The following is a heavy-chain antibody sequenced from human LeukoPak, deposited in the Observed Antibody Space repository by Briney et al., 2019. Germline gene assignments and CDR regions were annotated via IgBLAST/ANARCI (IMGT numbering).Heavy chain of an antibody. CDR2: IWYDGSNK. D-gene: IGHD6-13*01. CDR3: ASASSWYGYYGMDV. J-gene: IGHJ6*02. Sequence: PGGSLRLSCAASGFTFNSYGMHWVRQAPGKGLEWVAVIWYDGSNKYYADSVKGRFTISRDNSKNTLYLQMNSLRAEDTAVYYCASASSWYGYYGMDVWGQGTTVTVSS. CDR1: GFTFNSYG. V-gene: IGHV3-33*01.